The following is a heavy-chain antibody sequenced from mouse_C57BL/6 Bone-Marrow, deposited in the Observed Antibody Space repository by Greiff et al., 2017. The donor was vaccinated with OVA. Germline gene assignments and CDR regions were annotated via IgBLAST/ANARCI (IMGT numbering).Heavy chain of an antibody. V-gene: IGHV1-76*01. CDR1: GYTFTDYY. CDR3: ARSTGRAWFAY. CDR2: IYPGSGNT. D-gene: IGHD4-1*02. Sequence: QVQLKESGAELVRPGASVKLSCKASGYTFTDYYINWVKQRPGQGLEWIARIYPGSGNTYYNEKFKGKATLTAEKSSSTAYMQLSSLTSEDSAVYFCARSTGRAWFAYWGQGTLVTVSA. J-gene: IGHJ3*01.